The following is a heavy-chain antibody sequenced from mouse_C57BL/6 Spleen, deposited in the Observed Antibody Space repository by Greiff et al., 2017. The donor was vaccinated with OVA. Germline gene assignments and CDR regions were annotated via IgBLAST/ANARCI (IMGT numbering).Heavy chain of an antibody. CDR1: GYSFTDYN. CDR3: ANSYYYGNPYYFDY. D-gene: IGHD1-1*01. CDR2: INPNYGTT. J-gene: IGHJ2*01. V-gene: IGHV1-39*01. Sequence: EVQLQQSGPELVKPGASVKISCKASGYSFTDYNMNWVKQSNGKSLEWIGVINPNYGTTSYNQKFKGKATLTVDPSSSTAYMQLNSLTSEDSAVYYCANSYYYGNPYYFDYWGQGTTLTVSS.